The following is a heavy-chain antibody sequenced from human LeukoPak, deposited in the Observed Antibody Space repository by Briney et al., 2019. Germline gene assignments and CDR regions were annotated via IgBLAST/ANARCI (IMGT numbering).Heavy chain of an antibody. Sequence: GASVKVSCKASGYTFTGYYMHWVRQAPGQGLEWMGWINPNSGGTNYAQKFQGRVTMTGDTSISTAYMELSRLRSDDTAVYYCARERGQYYYDSSEGFDYWGQGTLVTVSS. CDR1: GYTFTGYY. CDR3: ARERGQYYYDSSEGFDY. V-gene: IGHV1-2*02. J-gene: IGHJ4*02. D-gene: IGHD3-22*01. CDR2: INPNSGGT.